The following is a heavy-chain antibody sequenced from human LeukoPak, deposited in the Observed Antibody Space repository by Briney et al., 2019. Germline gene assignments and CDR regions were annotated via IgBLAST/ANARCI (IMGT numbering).Heavy chain of an antibody. CDR1: GGSISSGGYS. Sequence: KPSETLSLTCAVSGGSISSGGYSWSWIRQPPGKGLEWIGYIYYSGSTNYNPSLKSRVTISVDTSKNQFSLKLSSVTAADTAVYYCARVVEYYDSSGLHSDAFDIWGQGTMVTVSS. CDR2: IYYSGST. J-gene: IGHJ3*02. D-gene: IGHD3-22*01. CDR3: ARVVEYYDSSGLHSDAFDI. V-gene: IGHV4-61*08.